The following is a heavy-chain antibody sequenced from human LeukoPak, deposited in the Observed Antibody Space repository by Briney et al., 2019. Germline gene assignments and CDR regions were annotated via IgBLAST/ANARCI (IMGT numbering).Heavy chain of an antibody. Sequence: PSETLSLTCTVSGVSINSGDYYWSWIRQPPGKGLEWIGYISYNGRTFYNPSLNSRVTISLDASKNHFSLKLTSVTAQDTAVYHCARRLVGNGGLDYWGQGTLSSVSS. CDR2: ISYNGRT. CDR1: GVSINSGDYY. V-gene: IGHV4-30-4*08. CDR3: ARRLVGNGGLDY. D-gene: IGHD4-23*01. J-gene: IGHJ4*02.